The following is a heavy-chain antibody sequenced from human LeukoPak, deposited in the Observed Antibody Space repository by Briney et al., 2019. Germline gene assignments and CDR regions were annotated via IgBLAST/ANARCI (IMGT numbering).Heavy chain of an antibody. CDR1: GFTFSSYA. J-gene: IGHJ6*03. CDR3: AKDNTIFGVVITTYMDV. D-gene: IGHD3-3*01. Sequence: GGSLRLSCAASGFTFSSYAMSWVRQAPGKGLEWVSAISGSGGSTYYADSVKGRFTISRDNSKNTLYLQMSSLRAEDTAVYYCAKDNTIFGVVITTYMDVWGKGTTVTVSS. CDR2: ISGSGGST. V-gene: IGHV3-23*01.